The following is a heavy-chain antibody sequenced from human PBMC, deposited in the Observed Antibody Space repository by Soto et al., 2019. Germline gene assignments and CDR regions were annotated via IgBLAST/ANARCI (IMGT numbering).Heavy chain of an antibody. CDR1: GFPFSTYE. Sequence: GGSLRLSCAGSGFPFSTYEMNWVRQAPGKGLEWIAHITTSGSDMNYADSVKGRFTISRDNSKSSVFLQMDRLRAEDTAVYYCARDMWSTVDYYFGMDVWGQGTTVTVSS. CDR3: ARDMWSTVDYYFGMDV. D-gene: IGHD4-17*01. J-gene: IGHJ6*02. V-gene: IGHV3-48*03. CDR2: ITTSGSDM.